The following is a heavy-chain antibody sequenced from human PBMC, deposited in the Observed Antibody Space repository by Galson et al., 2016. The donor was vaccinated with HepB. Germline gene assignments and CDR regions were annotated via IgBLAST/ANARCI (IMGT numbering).Heavy chain of an antibody. CDR2: IYHTGTT. Sequence: LSLTCVVSGGSISSSNWWGWVRQAPGKGLEWIGEIYHTGTTNYNPSLKSRVTMSVDKSKNQFSLELSSVTAADTAVYYCAREGYCSSTSCYEYFQYWGQGTLVTVSS. CDR1: GGSISSSNW. CDR3: AREGYCSSTSCYEYFQY. D-gene: IGHD2-2*01. V-gene: IGHV4-4*02. J-gene: IGHJ1*01.